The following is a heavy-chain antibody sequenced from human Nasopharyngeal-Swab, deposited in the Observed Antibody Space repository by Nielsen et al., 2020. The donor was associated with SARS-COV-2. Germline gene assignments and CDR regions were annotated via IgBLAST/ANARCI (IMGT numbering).Heavy chain of an antibody. D-gene: IGHD3-22*01. V-gene: IGHV4-34*01. J-gene: IGHJ4*02. Sequence: RQAPGKGLEWIGEINHSGSTNYNPSLKRRVTISVDTSKNQFSLKLSSATAADTVVYYCARGQGPRHYYDSSGYYYDVLGRGYYFDYWGQGTLVTVSS. CDR2: INHSGST. CDR3: ARGQGPRHYYDSSGYYYDVLGRGYYFDY.